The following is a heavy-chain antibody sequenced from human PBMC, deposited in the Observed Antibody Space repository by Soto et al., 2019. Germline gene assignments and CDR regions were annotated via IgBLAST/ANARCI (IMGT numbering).Heavy chain of an antibody. J-gene: IGHJ4*02. CDR3: AKDSDPYYDYIWGSYRYGSLDDDY. CDR2: ISGSGGST. CDR1: GFTFSSYA. V-gene: IGHV3-23*01. Sequence: GGSLRLSCAASGFTFSSYAMSWVRQAPGKGLEWVSAISGSGGSTYYADSVKGRFTISRDNSKNTLYLQMNSLRAEDTAVYYCAKDSDPYYDYIWGSYRYGSLDDDYWGQGTLVTVSS. D-gene: IGHD3-16*02.